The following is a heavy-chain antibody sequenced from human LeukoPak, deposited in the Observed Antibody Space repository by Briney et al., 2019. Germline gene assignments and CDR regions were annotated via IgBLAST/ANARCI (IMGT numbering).Heavy chain of an antibody. CDR2: INPNSGGT. D-gene: IGHD1-1*01. CDR1: GYTFTGYY. Sequence: AAVRVSCKTSGYTFTGYYTNWVRQAPGQGLEWMGWINPNSGGTKYAQNFQGRVTMTRDTSISTAYMELSRLTSDDTAIYFCARDLADDGLFDYWGQGTLVTV. J-gene: IGHJ4*02. CDR3: ARDLADDGLFDY. V-gene: IGHV1-2*02.